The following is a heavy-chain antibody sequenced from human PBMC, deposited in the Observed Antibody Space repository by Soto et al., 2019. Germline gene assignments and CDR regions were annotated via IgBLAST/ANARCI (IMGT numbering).Heavy chain of an antibody. CDR2: IHYSGNT. Sequence: PSETLSLTCNVSGDSLNTAGYFWNWIRQPPGKGLEWIGSIHYSGNTYYSPSLKSRLTLSMDTSDNLVFLRLSSVTAADTAIYYCARDLASRGIGASDNWGQGTQVTVYS. CDR3: ARDLASRGIGASDN. D-gene: IGHD3-10*01. CDR1: GDSLNTAGYF. J-gene: IGHJ4*02. V-gene: IGHV4-31*03.